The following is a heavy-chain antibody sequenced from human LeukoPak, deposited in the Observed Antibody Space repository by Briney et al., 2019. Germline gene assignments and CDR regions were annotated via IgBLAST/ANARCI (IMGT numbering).Heavy chain of an antibody. CDR1: GGTFSSYA. J-gene: IGHJ4*02. CDR2: IIPIFGTA. Sequence: SVQVSCKDSGGTFSSYAISWVRQDPRQGLEWMGGIIPIFGTANYAQKFQGRDTITADESTSTAYMELSSLRSEDTAVYYCARSRYSYGYGVDYWGQGTLVTDSS. CDR3: ARSRYSYGYGVDY. D-gene: IGHD5-18*01. V-gene: IGHV1-69*13.